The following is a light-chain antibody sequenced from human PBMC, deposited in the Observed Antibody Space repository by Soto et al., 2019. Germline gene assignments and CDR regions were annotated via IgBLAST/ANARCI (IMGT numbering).Light chain of an antibody. CDR3: CAHVGYSTYV. CDR1: SIDVDDY. CDR2: DVT. V-gene: IGLV2-11*01. Sequence: QSALTQPRSVSGSPGQSVTISCSGTSIDVDDYVSWYQQHPGKAPKVIIYDVTERPSGVPDRFSGSKSGNAASLTVSGLQAEDEADYYCCAHVGYSTYVFGSGTRSP. J-gene: IGLJ1*01.